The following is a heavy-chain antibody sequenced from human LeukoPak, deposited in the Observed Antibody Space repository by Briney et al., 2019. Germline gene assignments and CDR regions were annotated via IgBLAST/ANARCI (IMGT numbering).Heavy chain of an antibody. Sequence: GGSLRLSCAASGFTFSSYWMSWVRQAPGKGLEWVANIKQDGSEKYYVDSVKGRFTISRDNAKNSLYLQMNSLRAEDTAVYYCARDNIRNSYGYSSFDYWGQGTLVTVSS. V-gene: IGHV3-7*01. CDR1: GFTFSSYW. CDR3: ARDNIRNSYGYSSFDY. D-gene: IGHD5-18*01. J-gene: IGHJ4*02. CDR2: IKQDGSEK.